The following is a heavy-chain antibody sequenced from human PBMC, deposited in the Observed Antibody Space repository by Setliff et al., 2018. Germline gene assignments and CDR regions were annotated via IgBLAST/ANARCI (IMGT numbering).Heavy chain of an antibody. CDR3: ARALGYCSRTSCYADAFDI. V-gene: IGHV4-39*07. CDR1: GGSISSSSYY. J-gene: IGHJ3*02. Sequence: SETLSLTCTVSGGSISSSSYYWGWIRQPPGKGLEWIGSIYHSGSTYYNPSLKSRVTISVDTSKNQFSLKLSSVTAADTAVYYCARALGYCSRTSCYADAFDIWGQGTMVTVSS. D-gene: IGHD2-2*01. CDR2: IYHSGST.